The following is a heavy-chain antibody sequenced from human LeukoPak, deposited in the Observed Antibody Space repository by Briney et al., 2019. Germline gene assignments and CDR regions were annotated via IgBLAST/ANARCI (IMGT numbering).Heavy chain of an antibody. CDR3: AKTSIAVAGVDY. J-gene: IGHJ4*02. CDR1: GGSISSGGYY. V-gene: IGHV4-31*03. Sequence: SQTLSLTCTVSGGSISSGGYYWSWIRQHPGKGLEWIRYIYYSRSTYYNPYLKCRVTISVDTYKIQFSLKLSSITAADTDVYYCAKTSIAVAGVDYWGQGTLVTVSS. D-gene: IGHD6-19*01. CDR2: IYYSRST.